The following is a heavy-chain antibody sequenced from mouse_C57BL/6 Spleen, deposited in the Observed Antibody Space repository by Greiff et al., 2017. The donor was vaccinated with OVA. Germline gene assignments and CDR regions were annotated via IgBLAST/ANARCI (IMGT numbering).Heavy chain of an antibody. CDR3: ARPHYYGSSYPAWFAY. D-gene: IGHD1-1*01. V-gene: IGHV5-12*01. J-gene: IGHJ3*01. CDR1: GFTFSDYY. CDR2: ISNGGGST. Sequence: EVQLVESGGGLVQPGGSLKLSCAASGFTFSDYYMYWVRQTPEKRLEWVAYISNGGGSTYYPDTVKGRFTISRDNAKNTLYLQMSRLKSEDTAMYYCARPHYYGSSYPAWFAYWGQGTLDTVSA.